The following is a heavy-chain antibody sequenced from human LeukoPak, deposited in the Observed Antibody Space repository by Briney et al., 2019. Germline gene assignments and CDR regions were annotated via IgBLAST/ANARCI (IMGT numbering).Heavy chain of an antibody. J-gene: IGHJ4*02. D-gene: IGHD2-2*01. CDR1: GFTFSSYS. V-gene: IGHV3-21*01. CDR3: ARGDCTTTSCYLFDY. CDR2: ISSSSSTI. Sequence: PGGSLRLSRAASGFTFSSYSMSWVRQAPGKGLDWVSSISSSSSTIYYADSVKGRFTISRDNAKNSLYLQMNSLRAEDTALYYCARGDCTTTSCYLFDYWGQGTPVTVSS.